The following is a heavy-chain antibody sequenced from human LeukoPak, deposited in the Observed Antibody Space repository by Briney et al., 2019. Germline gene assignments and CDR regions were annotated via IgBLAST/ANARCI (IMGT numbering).Heavy chain of an antibody. CDR2: ISYDGSNR. D-gene: IGHD3-10*01. CDR1: GFSFNSAA. CDR3: AKDLSPDPLWPKPDY. Sequence: GGSLRLSCAASGFSFNSAAMTWVRQAPDKGLEWVAVISYDGSNRYYADSVKGRFTISRDNSENTLYLQMNSLRAEDTAVYFCAKDLSPDPLWPKPDYWGQGTLVTVSS. J-gene: IGHJ4*02. V-gene: IGHV3-30*18.